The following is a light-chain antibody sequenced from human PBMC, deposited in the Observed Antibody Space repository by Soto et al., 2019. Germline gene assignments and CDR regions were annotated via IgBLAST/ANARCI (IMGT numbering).Light chain of an antibody. Sequence: EIVLTQSPATLSLSPGERATLSCRASQSVTKFLAWYQHKPCQAPRLLIYDASNRATGIPARFSGSGSGTDFTLSISGLEPEDFALYYCQQRSSWPLTFGGGTKVDIK. CDR2: DAS. J-gene: IGKJ4*01. V-gene: IGKV3-11*01. CDR1: QSVTKF. CDR3: QQRSSWPLT.